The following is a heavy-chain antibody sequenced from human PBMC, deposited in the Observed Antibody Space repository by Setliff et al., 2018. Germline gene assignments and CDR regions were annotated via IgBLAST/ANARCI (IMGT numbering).Heavy chain of an antibody. CDR3: GRDVFDFRTGQGGP. Sequence: LSLSCADSGFRFSDLYMSWVRQVPGKGLEWLSKISGAGTTVYYADSVRGRFTISRDNAKNSLYLQMNSLRAEDSAVYYCGRDVFDFRTGQGGPWGQGTRVTVSS. J-gene: IGHJ5*02. CDR2: ISGAGTTV. V-gene: IGHV3-11*04. D-gene: IGHD3-3*01. CDR1: GFRFSDLY.